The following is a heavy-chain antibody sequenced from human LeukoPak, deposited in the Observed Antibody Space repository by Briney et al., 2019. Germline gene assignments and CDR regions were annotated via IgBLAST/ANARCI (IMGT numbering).Heavy chain of an antibody. D-gene: IGHD2-15*01. J-gene: IGHJ4*02. CDR3: ARYCSGGTCYD. CDR2: IKQDESEK. CDR1: GFTFSSYW. V-gene: IGHV3-7*03. Sequence: GGSLRLSCAASGFTFSSYWMSWVRQAPGKGLEWVANIKQDESEKYYVGSVKGRFTISRDNSKNTLYLQMDSLRVEDTAVYYCARYCSGGTCYDWGQGTLVTVSS.